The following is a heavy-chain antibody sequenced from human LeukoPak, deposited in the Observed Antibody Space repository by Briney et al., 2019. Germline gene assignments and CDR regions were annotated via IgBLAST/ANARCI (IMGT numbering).Heavy chain of an antibody. D-gene: IGHD3-9*01. J-gene: IGHJ4*02. V-gene: IGHV3-30*03. Sequence: GGSLRLSCAASGFTFSSYGMHWVRQAPGKGLEWVAVISYDGSNKYYADSVKGRFTISRDNSKNTLYLQMNSLRAEDTAVYYCARSSVVLRYFDWLPHLAYWGQGTLVTVSS. CDR3: ARSSVVLRYFDWLPHLAY. CDR2: ISYDGSNK. CDR1: GFTFSSYG.